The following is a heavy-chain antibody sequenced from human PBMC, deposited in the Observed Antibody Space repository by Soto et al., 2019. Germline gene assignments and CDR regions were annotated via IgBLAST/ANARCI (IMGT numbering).Heavy chain of an antibody. Sequence: QVQLQESGPGVVKPSETLSLTCTVSGGSISPFYWSWVRQPPGKGLEWIGYLYYSGNTNYNPSLKSRVTISVDASKNQVSLRLTSVPAADTAVYYCARVGGVAARTFDYWGQGTVVTVS. D-gene: IGHD2-15*01. V-gene: IGHV4-59*01. CDR2: LYYSGNT. CDR1: GGSISPFY. J-gene: IGHJ4*02. CDR3: ARVGGVAARTFDY.